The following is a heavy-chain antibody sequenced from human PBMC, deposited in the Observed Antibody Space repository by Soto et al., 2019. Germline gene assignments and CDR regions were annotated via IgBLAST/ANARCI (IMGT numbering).Heavy chain of an antibody. CDR3: ARVVPGAEAWFGP. D-gene: IGHD2-2*01. CDR1: GYTFSNYG. V-gene: IGHV1-18*01. CDR2: ISLYSDGT. Sequence: QVQLVKSGGDVKRPGASVKVSCKTSGYTFSNYGITWVRQAPRQPLEWLGRISLYSDGTNYAQKFQGRVSMTTDTSTTTAYMELRSLRSDDTAVYYCARVVPGAEAWFGPWGQGTLVTVSS. J-gene: IGHJ5*02.